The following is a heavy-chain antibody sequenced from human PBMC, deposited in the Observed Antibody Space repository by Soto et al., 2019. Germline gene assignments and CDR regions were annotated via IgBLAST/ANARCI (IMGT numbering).Heavy chain of an antibody. Sequence: ASVKVSCKASGYTLTGLSSHWVRQAPGKGLEWMGGFDPEYGETICAQKFQGRVTMTEDTSTDTAYMELSSLRSEDTAVYYCATPKRMILRVVAFDIWGQGTMVTVSS. CDR1: GYTLTGLS. D-gene: IGHD3-22*01. CDR3: ATPKRMILRVVAFDI. V-gene: IGHV1-24*01. CDR2: FDPEYGET. J-gene: IGHJ3*02.